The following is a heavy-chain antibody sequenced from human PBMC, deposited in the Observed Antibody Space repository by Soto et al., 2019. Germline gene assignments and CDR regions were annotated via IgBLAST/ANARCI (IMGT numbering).Heavy chain of an antibody. CDR1: GFICSSYD. Sequence: GGSLRLSCAASGFICSSYDMSWVRQAPGKGLEWVSTILVDGRTFYVDSVKGRFTISRDSSKNTVYLQMNSLTAGDTALYYCAKATATGGGAFDICGQGTMVTVSS. D-gene: IGHD2-8*02. CDR2: ILVDGRT. J-gene: IGHJ3*02. V-gene: IGHV3-23*01. CDR3: AKATATGGGAFDI.